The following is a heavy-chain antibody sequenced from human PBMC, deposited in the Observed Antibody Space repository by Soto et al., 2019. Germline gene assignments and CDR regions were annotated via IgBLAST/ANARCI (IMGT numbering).Heavy chain of an antibody. CDR2: ISSSGSTI. CDR3: ARDSAARVLMVYAIGTNWLDP. CDR1: GFTFSDYY. Sequence: QVQLVESGGGLVKPGGSLRLSCAASGFTFSDYYMSWIRQAPGKWLEWVSYISSSGSTIYYADSVKGRFTISRDNAKNSLYLQMNSLRAEDTAVYDCARDSAARVLMVYAIGTNWLDPSGQGTLVTVSS. D-gene: IGHD2-8*01. J-gene: IGHJ5*02. V-gene: IGHV3-11*01.